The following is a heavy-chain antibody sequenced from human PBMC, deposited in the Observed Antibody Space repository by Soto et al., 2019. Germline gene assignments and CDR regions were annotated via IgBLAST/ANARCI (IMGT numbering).Heavy chain of an antibody. J-gene: IGHJ5*02. V-gene: IGHV1-18*01. D-gene: IGHD3-3*02. Sequence: QVHLVQSGVEVKTPGASVKVSCQASGYTFFTYDISWVRQAPGQGLEWMGWISTYSGDTKYAQKFPGTLHMTTSPSPPPGYLELRSLRSGATGVYYSARQPRPATLENWFHPRGQGTLVTVSS. CDR2: ISTYSGDT. CDR3: ARQPRPATLENWFHP. CDR1: GYTFFTYD.